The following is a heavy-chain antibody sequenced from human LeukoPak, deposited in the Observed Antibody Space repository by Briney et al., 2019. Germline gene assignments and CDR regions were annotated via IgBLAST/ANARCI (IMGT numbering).Heavy chain of an antibody. V-gene: IGHV1-18*01. J-gene: IGHJ3*02. CDR3: ARDHFDSRVRVRVRAFDI. CDR1: GYTFTSYG. D-gene: IGHD3-22*01. CDR2: ISAYNGIT. Sequence: ASVKVSCKASGYTFTSYGISWVRQAPGQGLEWMGWISAYNGITNYAQKLQGRVTMTTDTSTSTAYMELRSLRSDDTAVYYCARDHFDSRVRVRVRAFDIWGQGTMVTVSS.